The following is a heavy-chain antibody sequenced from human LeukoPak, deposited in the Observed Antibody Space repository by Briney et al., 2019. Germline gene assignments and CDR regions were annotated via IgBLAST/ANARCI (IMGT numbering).Heavy chain of an antibody. CDR1: GYTFTGYF. J-gene: IGHJ4*02. V-gene: IGHV1-2*02. D-gene: IGHD4-17*01. CDR2: INPNSGGT. CDR3: ARDSTVTTFYY. Sequence: APVKVSCKASGYTFTGYFMHWVRQAPGQGLEWMGWINPNSGGTNYAQKFQGRVTMTRDTSISTAYMELSRLRSDDTAVYYCARDSTVTTFYYWGQGTLVTVSS.